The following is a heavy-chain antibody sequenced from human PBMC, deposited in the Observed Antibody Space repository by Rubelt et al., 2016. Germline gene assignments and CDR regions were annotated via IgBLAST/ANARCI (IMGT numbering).Heavy chain of an antibody. Sequence: QVQLQESGPRLVKPSETLSLTCTVSGGSVSSGSYYWSWIRQPPGKGLEWIGYIYYSGGTNYDPSLMSRVSISVYTPKNQFSLKLSSVTAADTAVYYCARDEYYYDSSGYYFLGTWGQGTLVTVSS. CDR3: ARDEYYYDSSGYYFLGT. CDR2: IYYSGGT. CDR1: GGSVSSGSYY. V-gene: IGHV4-61*01. J-gene: IGHJ4*02. D-gene: IGHD3-22*01.